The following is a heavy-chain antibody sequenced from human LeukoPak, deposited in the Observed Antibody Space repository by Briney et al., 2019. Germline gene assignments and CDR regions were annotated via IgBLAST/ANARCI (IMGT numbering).Heavy chain of an antibody. CDR2: INPIGGST. J-gene: IGHJ4*02. CDR1: GYSFTSYS. V-gene: IGHV1-46*01. Sequence: ASVKVSCKASGYSFTSYSMEWVRQAPGQGLEWTGIINPIGGSTTYAQNFQGRVTMTRDTSTSTVYMDLTSLRSEDTAVYYCARGYYDLPFWRQGTLVTVSS. CDR3: ARGYYDLPF. D-gene: IGHD3-3*01.